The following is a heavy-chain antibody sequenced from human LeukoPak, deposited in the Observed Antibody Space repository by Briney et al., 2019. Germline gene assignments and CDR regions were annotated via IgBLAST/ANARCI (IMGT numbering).Heavy chain of an antibody. CDR3: ARELRYDNSDSGAF. CDR2: IYHSGST. CDR1: GYSISSGYY. D-gene: IGHD3-22*01. Sequence: PSETLSLTCTVSGYSISSGYYWGWIRQPPGQGLEWIGSIYHSGSTHYNPSLKSRVTVSVDTSKNQFSLKLSSVTAADTAVYYCARELRYDNSDSGAFWGQGTVVTVSS. J-gene: IGHJ3*01. V-gene: IGHV4-38-2*02.